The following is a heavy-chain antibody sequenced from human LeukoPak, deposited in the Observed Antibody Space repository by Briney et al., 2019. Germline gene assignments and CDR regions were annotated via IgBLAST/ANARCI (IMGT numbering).Heavy chain of an antibody. Sequence: ASVTVSCKASGYTFSSYGISWVRQAPGQGLEWMGWISAYNGNTNFAQEFQGRVTMTTDTSTGTASMELRSLRSDDTAVYYCARDQGIYNHRIIDSWGQGTLVTVSS. CDR2: ISAYNGNT. CDR1: GYTFSSYG. J-gene: IGHJ4*02. D-gene: IGHD5-12*01. V-gene: IGHV1-18*01. CDR3: ARDQGIYNHRIIDS.